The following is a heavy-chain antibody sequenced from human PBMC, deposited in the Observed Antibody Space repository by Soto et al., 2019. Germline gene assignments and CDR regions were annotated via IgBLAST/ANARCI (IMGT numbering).Heavy chain of an antibody. V-gene: IGHV3-30-3*01. CDR1: GFMFSTYA. J-gene: IGHJ5*02. CDR2: ISYDGSDI. CDR3: ARDQGRTVTRGDWFDP. D-gene: IGHD6-19*01. Sequence: GGSLRLSCAASGFMFSTYAMHWVRRAPGKGLEWVAVISYDGSDIYYGDSGKGRFTISRDNSRNTLYLEMNSLQTEDTAVFYCARDQGRTVTRGDWFDPWGQGTLVTVSS.